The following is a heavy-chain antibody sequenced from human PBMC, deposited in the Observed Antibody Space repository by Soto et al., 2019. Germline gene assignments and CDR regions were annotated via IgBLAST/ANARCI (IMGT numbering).Heavy chain of an antibody. J-gene: IGHJ4*02. CDR2: VFHSGTT. V-gene: IGHV4-38-2*02. Sequence: SETQSLTCSVSGSSISSAYYWGWVRQPPGKGLEWIASVFHSGTTYYNPSLMSRVTVSLDTSKGQFSLKLSSVTAADTAVYYCASDFWTGYPLFDLWGQGALVTVSS. CDR1: GSSISSAYY. CDR3: ASDFWTGYPLFDL. D-gene: IGHD3-3*01.